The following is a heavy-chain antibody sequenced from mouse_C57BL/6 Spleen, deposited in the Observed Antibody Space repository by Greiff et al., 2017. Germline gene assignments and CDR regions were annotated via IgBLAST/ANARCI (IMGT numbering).Heavy chain of an antibody. CDR3: AAQLGRVNYFDY. D-gene: IGHD4-1*02. V-gene: IGHV1-64*01. CDR1: GYTFTSYW. CDR2: IHPNSGST. Sequence: QVQLQQPGAELVKPGASVKLSCKASGYTFTSYWMHWVKQRPGQGLEWIGMIHPNSGSTNYNEKFKSKATLTVDKSSSTADMQLSSLTSEDSAVYYGAAQLGRVNYFDYWGQGTTLTVSS. J-gene: IGHJ2*01.